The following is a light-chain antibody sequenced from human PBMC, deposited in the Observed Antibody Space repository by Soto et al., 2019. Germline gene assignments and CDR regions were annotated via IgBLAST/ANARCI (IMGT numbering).Light chain of an antibody. Sequence: EIVMTQSPATLSVSPGESATLSCRASQSVSRNLAWYQQKHGQTPRLLIYGASTRATGIPARFSGSGSGTEFTLTISSLQSEDFAVYDCQQYNDWPPKQYTFGQGTKLEVK. CDR2: GAS. V-gene: IGKV3-15*01. CDR3: QQYNDWPPKQYT. CDR1: QSVSRN. J-gene: IGKJ2*01.